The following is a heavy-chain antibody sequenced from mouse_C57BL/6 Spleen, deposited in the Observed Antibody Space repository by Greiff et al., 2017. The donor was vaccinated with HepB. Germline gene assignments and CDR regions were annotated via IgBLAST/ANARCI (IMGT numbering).Heavy chain of an antibody. Sequence: EVMLVESGGGLVKPGGSLKLSCAASGFTFSSYAMSWVRQTPEKRLEWVATISDGGSYTYYPDNVKGRFTISRDNAKNNLYLQMSNLKSEDTAMYYCARDSSGFDYWGQGTTLTVSS. J-gene: IGHJ2*01. CDR1: GFTFSSYA. CDR2: ISDGGSYT. V-gene: IGHV5-4*01. D-gene: IGHD3-2*02. CDR3: ARDSSGFDY.